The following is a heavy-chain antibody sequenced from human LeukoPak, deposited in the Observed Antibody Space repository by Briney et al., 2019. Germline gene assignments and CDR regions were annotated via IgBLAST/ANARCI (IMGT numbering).Heavy chain of an antibody. CDR1: GGSISSGSYY. D-gene: IGHD3-3*01. J-gene: IGHJ4*02. Sequence: PSQTLSLTCTVSGGSISSGSYYWSWIRQPAGKGLEWIGRIYTSGSTNYNPSLKSRVTISVDTSKNQFSLKLSSVTAADTAVYYCAGTGFLEWLGLDYWGQGTLVTVSS. V-gene: IGHV4-61*02. CDR2: IYTSGST. CDR3: AGTGFLEWLGLDY.